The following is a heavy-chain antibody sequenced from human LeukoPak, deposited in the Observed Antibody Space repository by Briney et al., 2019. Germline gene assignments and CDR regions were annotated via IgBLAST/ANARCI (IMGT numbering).Heavy chain of an antibody. V-gene: IGHV3-48*01. J-gene: IGHJ4*02. CDR3: ARDLLMVYAAIDY. D-gene: IGHD2-8*01. Sequence: PGGSLRLSCAASGFTFSSYSMNWARQAPGKGLEWVSYISSSSSTIYYADSVKGRFTISRDNAKNSLYLQMNSLRAEDTAVYYCARDLLMVYAAIDYWGQGTLVTVSS. CDR2: ISSSSSTI. CDR1: GFTFSSYS.